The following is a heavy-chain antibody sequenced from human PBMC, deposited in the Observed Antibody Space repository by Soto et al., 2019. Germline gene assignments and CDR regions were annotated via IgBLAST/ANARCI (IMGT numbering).Heavy chain of an antibody. CDR2: VIPIFGTA. CDR3: ARDGSSSWYSYGMDV. Sequence: SVKVSCKASGGTFSSYAISWVRQAPGQGLEWMGGVIPIFGTANYAQKFQGRVTITADKSTSTAYMELSSLRSEDTAVYYCARDGSSSWYSYGMDVWGQGTTVTVSS. J-gene: IGHJ6*02. CDR1: GGTFSSYA. D-gene: IGHD6-13*01. V-gene: IGHV1-69*06.